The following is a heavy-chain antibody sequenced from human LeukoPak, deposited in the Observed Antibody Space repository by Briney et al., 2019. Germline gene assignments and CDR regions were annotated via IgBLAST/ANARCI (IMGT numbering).Heavy chain of an antibody. CDR2: INWNGGNI. D-gene: IGHD6-13*01. Sequence: PGGSLRLSCAASGFTFDDYAMHWVRQAPGKGLEWVSGINWNGGNIGYADSVKGRFTTSRDNAKNSLYLQMNSLRAEDTALYYCAKDIAAAGTSGGYMDVWGKGTTVTISS. CDR1: GFTFDDYA. V-gene: IGHV3-9*01. CDR3: AKDIAAAGTSGGYMDV. J-gene: IGHJ6*03.